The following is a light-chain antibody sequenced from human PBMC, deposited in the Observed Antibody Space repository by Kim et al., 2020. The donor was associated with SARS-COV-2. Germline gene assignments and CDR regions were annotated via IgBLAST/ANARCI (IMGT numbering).Light chain of an antibody. CDR2: QDS. J-gene: IGLJ3*02. CDR3: QAWDSSTGV. V-gene: IGLV3-1*01. Sequence: PGQTASFTCSGDKLGTKSACLYQQKPGQSPVLVIYQDSKRPSGIPERFSGSNSGNTATLTISGTQAMDEADYYCQAWDSSTGVFGGGTQLTVL. CDR1: KLGTKS.